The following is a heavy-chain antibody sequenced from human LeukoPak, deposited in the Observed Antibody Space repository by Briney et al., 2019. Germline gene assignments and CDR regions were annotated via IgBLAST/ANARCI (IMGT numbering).Heavy chain of an antibody. D-gene: IGHD3-16*02. V-gene: IGHV4-34*01. CDR1: GGSFSGYY. CDR3: ARAAWGVIVGGLFDY. CDR2: INHSGST. Sequence: SETLSLTCAVYGGSFSGYYWSWIRQPPGKGLEWIGEINHSGSTNYNPSLKSRVTISVDTSKNQFSLKLSSVTAADTAVYYCARAAWGVIVGGLFDYWGQGTLVTVSS. J-gene: IGHJ4*02.